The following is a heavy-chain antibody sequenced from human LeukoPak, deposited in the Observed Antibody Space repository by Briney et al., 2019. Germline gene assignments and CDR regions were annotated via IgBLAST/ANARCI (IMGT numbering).Heavy chain of an antibody. J-gene: IGHJ4*02. V-gene: IGHV4-61*02. CDR1: GGSISSGSYY. CDR3: AREYSSSISLDY. CDR2: IYTSGST. D-gene: IGHD6-6*01. Sequence: PSETLSLTCTVSGGSISSGSYYWSWIRQPAGKGLEWIGRIYTSGSTNYNPSLKSRVTISVDTSKNQFSLKLSSVTAADTAVYYCAREYSSSISLDYWGQGALVTVSS.